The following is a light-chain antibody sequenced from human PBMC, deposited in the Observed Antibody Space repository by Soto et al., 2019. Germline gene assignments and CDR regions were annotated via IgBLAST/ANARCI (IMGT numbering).Light chain of an antibody. J-gene: IGKJ1*01. CDR1: QSISTY. CDR3: QQSYSNPTWT. CDR2: DSS. V-gene: IGKV1-39*01. Sequence: DIQLTQSPSSLSASVGDRITITCRASQSISTYLNWYQQKPGEAPTLLVYDSSTLQSGVPSRFSGSGFGADFTLTVSSLQPEDFATYYCQQSYSNPTWTFGQGTKVEIK.